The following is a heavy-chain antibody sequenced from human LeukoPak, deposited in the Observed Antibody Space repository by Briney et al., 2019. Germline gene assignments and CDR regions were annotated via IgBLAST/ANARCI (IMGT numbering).Heavy chain of an antibody. Sequence: SGGSLRLSCEGTGFSFGIYWMSWVRQAPGKGLEWVANINEDGSEKYYVDSVKGRFTISRDNAKNSLYLQMNSLRAEDTAVYYCAREDYDSSGYDYWGQGTLVTVSS. D-gene: IGHD3-22*01. CDR2: INEDGSEK. CDR1: GFSFGIYW. V-gene: IGHV3-7*01. J-gene: IGHJ4*02. CDR3: AREDYDSSGYDY.